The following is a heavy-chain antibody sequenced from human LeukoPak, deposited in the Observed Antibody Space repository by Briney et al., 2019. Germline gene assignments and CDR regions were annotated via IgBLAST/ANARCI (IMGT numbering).Heavy chain of an antibody. V-gene: IGHV3-53*01. CDR2: IYSGGST. Sequence: PGGSLRLSCAASGFTVSSNYMSWVRQAPGRGLEWVSVIYSGGSTYYADSVKGRFTISRDNSKNTLYLQMNSLRAEDTAVYYCARARKQQLVLDCWGQGTLVTVSS. D-gene: IGHD6-13*01. CDR3: ARARKQQLVLDC. J-gene: IGHJ4*02. CDR1: GFTVSSNY.